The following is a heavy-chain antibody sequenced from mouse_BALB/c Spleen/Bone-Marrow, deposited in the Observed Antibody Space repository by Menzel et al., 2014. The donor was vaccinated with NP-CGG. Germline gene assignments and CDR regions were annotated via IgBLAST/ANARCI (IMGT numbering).Heavy chain of an antibody. CDR1: GFTFSSYG. V-gene: IGHV5-6-3*01. D-gene: IGHD1-1*01. CDR2: INSNGGST. CDR3: ARDYYGSSDY. J-gene: IGHJ2*01. Sequence: DVQLVESGGGLVQPGGSLKLSCAASGFTFSSYGMSWVRQTPDKRLELVATINSNGGSTYYPDSVKGRFTLSRDNAKNTRYLQMSSLKSEDTAMYYGARDYYGSSDYWGQGTTLTVSS.